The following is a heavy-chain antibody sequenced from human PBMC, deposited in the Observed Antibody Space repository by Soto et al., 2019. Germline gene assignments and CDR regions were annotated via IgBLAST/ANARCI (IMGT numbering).Heavy chain of an antibody. CDR1: GGTFSSYT. J-gene: IGHJ4*02. CDR3: RGSSGYYHYFDY. V-gene: IGHV1-69*02. Sequence: QVQLVQSGAEVKKPGSSVKVSCKASGGTFSSYTISWVRQAPGQGLERMGRIIPILGIANYAQKFQGRVTITADKATSTAYMELSSVRSEDTAVYYCRGSSGYYHYFDYWGQGTLVTVSS. CDR2: IIPILGIA. D-gene: IGHD3-22*01.